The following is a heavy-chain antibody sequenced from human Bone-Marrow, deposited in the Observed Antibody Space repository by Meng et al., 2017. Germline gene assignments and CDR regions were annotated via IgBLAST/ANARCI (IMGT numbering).Heavy chain of an antibody. D-gene: IGHD6-6*01. CDR1: GFTFSDHY. V-gene: IGHV3-72*01. CDR2: TRNKANSYTT. Sequence: GESLKISCAASGFTFSDHYMDWVRQAPGKGLEWVGRTRNKANSYTTEYAASVKGRFTISRDDSKNSLYLQMNSLKTEDTAVYYCARGEDSSQFYYYYYYGMDVWGQGTTVTVSS. CDR3: ARGEDSSQFYYYYYYGMDV. J-gene: IGHJ6*02.